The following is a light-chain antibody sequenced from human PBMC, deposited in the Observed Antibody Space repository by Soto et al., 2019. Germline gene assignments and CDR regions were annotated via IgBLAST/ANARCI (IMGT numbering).Light chain of an antibody. CDR1: QSVSSN. J-gene: IGKJ2*01. CDR3: QQYNDWPPYT. Sequence: EIVMTQSPATLSVSPGERATLSCRASQSVSSNLAWYQQKPGQAPRLLIYAASTRATGIPGRFSGSGSGTEFTLTISSLQSEDFAVYYCQQYNDWPPYTFGQGTRLEIK. CDR2: AAS. V-gene: IGKV3-15*01.